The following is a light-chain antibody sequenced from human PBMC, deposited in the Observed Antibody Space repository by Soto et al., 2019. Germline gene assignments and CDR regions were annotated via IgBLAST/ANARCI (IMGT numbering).Light chain of an antibody. CDR2: SSS. CDR3: QQSFSSRWT. CDR1: QGIITY. V-gene: IGKV1-39*01. J-gene: IGKJ1*01. Sequence: DIQMTQSPSTLSASVGDIVTMSCLASQGIITYLNWYQQKPGKAPNLLIYSSSTLQSGVPSRFSGSGSGTDFTLTISSLQPEDFATYYCQQSFSSRWTFGQGTKVDIK.